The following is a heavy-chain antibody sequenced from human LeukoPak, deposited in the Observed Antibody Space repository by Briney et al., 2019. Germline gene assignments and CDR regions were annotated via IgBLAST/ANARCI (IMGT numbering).Heavy chain of an antibody. CDR3: AKNPPGDGYNYYFDY. J-gene: IGHJ4*02. V-gene: IGHV3-30*02. D-gene: IGHD5-24*01. CDR2: IRYDGSNK. Sequence: GGSLRLSCAASGFTFSSYGMHWVRQAPGKGLEWVAFIRYDGSNKYYADSVKGRFTISRDNSKNTLYLQMNSLRAEDTAVYYCAKNPPGDGYNYYFDYWGQGTLVTVSS. CDR1: GFTFSSYG.